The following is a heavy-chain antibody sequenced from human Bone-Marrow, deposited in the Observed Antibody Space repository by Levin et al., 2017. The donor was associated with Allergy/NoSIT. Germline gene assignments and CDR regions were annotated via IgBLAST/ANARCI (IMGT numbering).Heavy chain of an antibody. CDR3: ARHRGHEVFDY. J-gene: IGHJ4*02. CDR2: MYYSGNS. V-gene: IGHV4-39*01. D-gene: IGHD3-10*01. CDR1: GGSMSSGDYY. Sequence: PSETLSLTCTVSGGSMSSGDYYWGWIRQPPGKGLEWIGSMYYSGNSYINPSLKSRVTISVDTSKNQFSLKLSSVTAADTAVYYCARHRGHEVFDYWGQGTLVTVSS.